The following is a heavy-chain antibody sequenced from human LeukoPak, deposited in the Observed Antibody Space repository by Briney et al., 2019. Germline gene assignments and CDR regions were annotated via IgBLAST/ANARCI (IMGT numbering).Heavy chain of an antibody. J-gene: IGHJ3*01. CDR1: GFSVKTNY. Sequence: GGSLRLSCAASGFSVKTNYMSWVRQAPGKGLERVSILYPGDNKHYADSVKGRFTISRDNAKNTLYLQMNNLRAEDTAVYYCAREGGVSDAFDVWGQGTMVTVSS. D-gene: IGHD2-8*02. CDR2: LYPGDNK. V-gene: IGHV3-53*01. CDR3: AREGGVSDAFDV.